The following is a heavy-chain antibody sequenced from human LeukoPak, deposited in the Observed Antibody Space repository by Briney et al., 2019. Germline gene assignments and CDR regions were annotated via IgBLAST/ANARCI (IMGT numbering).Heavy chain of an antibody. D-gene: IGHD6-13*01. CDR3: AKAPSELYSSSWPVDY. Sequence: PGGSLRLSCAASGFTFSSYGMHWVRQAPGKGLEWVAVISYDGSNKYYADSVKGRFTISRDNSKNTLYLQMNSLRAEDTAVYYCAKAPSELYSSSWPVDYWGQGTLVTVSS. J-gene: IGHJ4*02. CDR1: GFTFSSYG. CDR2: ISYDGSNK. V-gene: IGHV3-30*18.